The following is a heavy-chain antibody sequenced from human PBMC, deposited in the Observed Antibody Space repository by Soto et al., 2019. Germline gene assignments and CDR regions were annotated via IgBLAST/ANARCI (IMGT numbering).Heavy chain of an antibody. V-gene: IGHV1-69*01. D-gene: IGHD2-15*01. CDR1: GGTFSSYA. CDR3: ARSQGGSSSLDIYYDYYYGMDV. Sequence: QVQLVQSGAEVKKPGSSVKVSCKAPGGTFSSYAISWVRQAPGQGLEWMGGIIPIFGTAKYAQKVQGRVTITADESTRTGYMELSSLRSEDTAVYYCARSQGGSSSLDIYYDYYYGMDVWGQGTTVTVSS. J-gene: IGHJ6*02. CDR2: IIPIFGTA.